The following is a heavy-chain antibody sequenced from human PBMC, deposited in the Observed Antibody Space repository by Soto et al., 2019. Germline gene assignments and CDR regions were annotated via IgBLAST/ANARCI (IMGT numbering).Heavy chain of an antibody. CDR3: TTKYCGGGTWCPNDY. V-gene: IGHV3-15*01. CDR1: GFTFSNAW. CDR2: IKGKTDGGTT. D-gene: IGHD2-15*01. Sequence: PGGSLRLSCAASGFTFSNAWMSWVRQAPGKGLEWVGRIKGKTDGGTTDYAAPVKGRFTISRDDSKNTLYLQMNSLKTEDTAVYYCTTKYCGGGTWCPNDYWGQGTLVTVSS. J-gene: IGHJ4*02.